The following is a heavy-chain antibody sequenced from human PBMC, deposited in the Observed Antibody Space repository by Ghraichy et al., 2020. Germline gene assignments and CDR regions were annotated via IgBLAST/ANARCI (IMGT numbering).Heavy chain of an antibody. CDR3: VRDYRGSSWGY. Sequence: SETLSLMCSVSGGSITTSSYYWGWIRQPPGKGLEWIGSIYYTGATDYNPSLKSRVTISIDPSKKRFSLKLTSVTAADTAVYFCVRDYRGSSWGYWGQGTLVTVSS. J-gene: IGHJ4*02. CDR1: GGSITTSSYY. V-gene: IGHV4-39*07. D-gene: IGHD6-13*01. CDR2: IYYTGAT.